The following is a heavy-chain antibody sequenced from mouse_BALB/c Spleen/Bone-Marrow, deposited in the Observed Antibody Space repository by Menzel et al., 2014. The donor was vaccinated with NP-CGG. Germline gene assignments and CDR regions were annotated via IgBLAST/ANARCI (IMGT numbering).Heavy chain of an antibody. CDR2: IRNKANGYTT. J-gene: IGHJ1*01. D-gene: IGHD2-4*01. V-gene: IGHV7-3*02. CDR3: AREIINDYHWYFDV. Sequence: EVQRVESGGGLVQPGGSLRLSCATSGFTFTDYYMSWVCQPPGKALEWLGFIRNKANGYTTEYSASVKGRFTISRDNSQSILYLQMNTLRAEDSATYYCAREIINDYHWYFDVWGAGTTVTVSS. CDR1: GFTFTDYY.